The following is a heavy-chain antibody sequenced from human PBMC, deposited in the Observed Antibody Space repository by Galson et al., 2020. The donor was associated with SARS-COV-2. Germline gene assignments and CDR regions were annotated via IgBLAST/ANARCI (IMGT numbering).Heavy chain of an antibody. CDR2: TYQTGFT. D-gene: IGHD2-15*01. J-gene: IGHJ4*02. CDR1: GGSFSGYY. CDR3: ARVVCTGRTCHSHFDY. V-gene: IGHV4-34*01. Sequence: SETLSLTCAVYGGSFSGYYWSWIRQPPGKGLEWVGETYQTGFTNYNPSLKSRVTILVDTSKNQFSLKLRAVTAADTAVYYCARVVCTGRTCHSHFDYWGQGTLVTVSS.